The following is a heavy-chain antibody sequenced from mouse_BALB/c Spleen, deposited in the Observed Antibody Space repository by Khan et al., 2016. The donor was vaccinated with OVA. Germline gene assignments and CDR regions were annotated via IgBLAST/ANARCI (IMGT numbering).Heavy chain of an antibody. J-gene: IGHJ4*01. V-gene: IGHV2-3*01. CDR1: GFSLTSYG. Sequence: QVQLKQSGPGLVEPSQSLSITCTVTGFSLTSYGVSWGRQPSGKGLEGLGGIWGDGNTNFHSALRYRLSISKDNSQSQVFLQLNSLQADDTATYYCAKDRGYYAVDYWGQGTSVTVSS. CDR2: IWGDGNT. CDR3: AKDRGYYAVDY.